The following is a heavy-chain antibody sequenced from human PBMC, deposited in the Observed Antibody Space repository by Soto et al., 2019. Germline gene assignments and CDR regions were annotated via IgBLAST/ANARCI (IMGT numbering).Heavy chain of an antibody. Sequence: GESLTISCKGSGYTFTNYWIAWVRQMPGKGLELMGIIYPYDSDTRYSPSFQGQVTISADKSISTAYLQWSSLKASDTAMYYCARRPSDYYGMDVWGQGTTVTVSS. CDR3: ARRPSDYYGMDV. D-gene: IGHD1-26*01. V-gene: IGHV5-51*01. J-gene: IGHJ6*02. CDR2: IYPYDSDT. CDR1: GYTFTNYW.